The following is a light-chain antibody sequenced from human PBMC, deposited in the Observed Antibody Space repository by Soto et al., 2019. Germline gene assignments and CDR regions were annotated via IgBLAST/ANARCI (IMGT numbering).Light chain of an antibody. J-gene: IGLJ1*01. CDR3: SSYTSSTNFV. V-gene: IGLV2-14*01. CDR1: SIDLAPYNY. CDR2: EVS. Sequence: QSALTQPASVSGSPGQSLTLSRTGTSIDLAPYNYVSWYQQHPGKAPTLIIYEVSYRPSGLSNRFSGSKSGNTASLTISGLQAEGEADYCCSSYTSSTNFVFGTGTKVTVL.